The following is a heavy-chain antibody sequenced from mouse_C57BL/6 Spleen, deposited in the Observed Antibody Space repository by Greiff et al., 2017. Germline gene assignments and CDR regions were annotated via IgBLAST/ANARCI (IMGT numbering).Heavy chain of an antibody. J-gene: IGHJ4*01. CDR1: GYTFTSYW. CDR3: ARGNYVPHYAMDY. Sequence: VQLQQPGAELVRPGSSVKLSCKASGYTFTSYWMHWVKQRPIQGLEWIGNIDPSDSETHYNQKFKDKATLTVDKSSSTAYMQLSSLTSEDSAVYYCARGNYVPHYAMDYWGQGTSVTVSS. V-gene: IGHV1-52*01. D-gene: IGHD1-1*01. CDR2: IDPSDSET.